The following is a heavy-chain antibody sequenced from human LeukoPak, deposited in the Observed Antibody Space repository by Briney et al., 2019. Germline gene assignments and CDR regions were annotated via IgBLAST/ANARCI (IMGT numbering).Heavy chain of an antibody. CDR1: GGSISSSSYY. CDR3: ARGYSSGLGPAFDI. D-gene: IGHD6-19*01. CDR2: IYYSGST. Sequence: SETLSLTCTVSGGSISSSSYYWGWIRQPPGKRLEWIGSIYYSGSTYYNPSLKSRVTISVDTSKNQFSLKLSSVTAADTAVYYCARGYSSGLGPAFDIWGQGTMVTVSS. J-gene: IGHJ3*02. V-gene: IGHV4-39*07.